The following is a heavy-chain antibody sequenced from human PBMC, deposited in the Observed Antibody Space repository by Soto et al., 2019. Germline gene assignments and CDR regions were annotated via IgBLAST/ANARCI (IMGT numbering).Heavy chain of an antibody. J-gene: IGHJ4*02. D-gene: IGHD2-2*01. CDR1: GDSVSSNSAA. CDR2: TYYRSKWYN. CDR3: ARDRYCSSTSCRELDY. V-gene: IGHV6-1*01. Sequence: PSQTLSLTCAISGDSVSSNSAAWNWIRQSPSRGLEWLGRTYYRSKWYNDYAVSVKSRITINPDTSKNQFSLQLNSVTPEDTAAYYCARDRYCSSTSCRELDYWGQGTLVTVSS.